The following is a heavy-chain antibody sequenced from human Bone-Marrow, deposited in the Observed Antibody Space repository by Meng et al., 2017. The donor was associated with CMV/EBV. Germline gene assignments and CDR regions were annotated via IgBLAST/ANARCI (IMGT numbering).Heavy chain of an antibody. CDR3: ARGAAIVVVPPTTYVDY. Sequence: GESLKISCAASGFTFSNAWMTWIRQAPGKGLEWVSYISTSGSAIYYADSVRGRFTVSRDNAKNSLYLQMNSLRAEDTAVYYCARGAAIVVVPPTTYVDYWGQGTLVTVSS. CDR2: ISTSGSAI. J-gene: IGHJ4*02. V-gene: IGHV3-11*01. CDR1: GFTFSNAW. D-gene: IGHD2-2*01.